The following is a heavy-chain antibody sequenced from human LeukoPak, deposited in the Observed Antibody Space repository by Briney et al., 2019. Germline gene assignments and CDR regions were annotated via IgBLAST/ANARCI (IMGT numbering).Heavy chain of an antibody. V-gene: IGHV3-30*18. J-gene: IGHJ4*02. D-gene: IGHD6-13*01. CDR2: ISYDGSNK. Sequence: TGGSLRLSCAASGFTFSSYGMHWVRQAPGKGLEWVAVISYDGSNKYYADSVKGRFTISRDNSKNTLYLQMNSLRAEDTAVYYCAKGLGLGSSWFSHLRSRPHFATHPLDYWGQGTLVTVSS. CDR3: AKGLGLGSSWFSHLRSRPHFATHPLDY. CDR1: GFTFSSYG.